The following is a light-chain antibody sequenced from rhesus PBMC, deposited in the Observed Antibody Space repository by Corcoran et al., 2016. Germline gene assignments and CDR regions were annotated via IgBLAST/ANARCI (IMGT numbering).Light chain of an antibody. J-gene: IGKJ4*01. Sequence: EIVMTQSPATLSLSPGERATLSCRASQSVSGYLAWFPQRPGQAPSLLIDSTSNRATSIPDRFSGSGSGTDFTLTISSLEPEDFAVYYCHQYFNWPLTFGGGTKVEIK. CDR1: QSVSGY. CDR2: STS. CDR3: HQYFNWPLT. V-gene: IGKV3S9*01.